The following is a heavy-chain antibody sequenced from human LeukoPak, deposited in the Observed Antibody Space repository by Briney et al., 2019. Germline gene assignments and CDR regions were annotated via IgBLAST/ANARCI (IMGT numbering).Heavy chain of an antibody. CDR1: GYTFTSYA. CDR2: TNAGNGNT. D-gene: IGHD1-7*01. J-gene: IGHJ6*02. CDR3: ARARLELYYYGMDV. Sequence: GASVKVSCKASGYTFTSYAMHWVRQAPGQRLEWMGWTNAGNGNTKYSQKFQGRVTITRDTSASTAYMELSSLRSEDTAVYYCARARLELYYYGMDVWGQGTTVTVSS. V-gene: IGHV1-3*01.